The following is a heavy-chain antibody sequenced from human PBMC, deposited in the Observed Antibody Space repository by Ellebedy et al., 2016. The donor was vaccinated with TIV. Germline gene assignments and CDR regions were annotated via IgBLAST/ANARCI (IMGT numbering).Heavy chain of an antibody. Sequence: SETLSLTXPVPGGSVSRYFWSWIRQPAGKGLEWIGRIFTSGGFNYNPSLMSRVTMSVVTSKNQISLRLNSVTAADTAVYYCARVHCSITTCDYYYMDVWGKGTTVTVSS. CDR3: ARVHCSITTCDYYYMDV. CDR2: IFTSGGF. D-gene: IGHD1-1*01. V-gene: IGHV4-4*07. J-gene: IGHJ6*03. CDR1: GGSVSRYF.